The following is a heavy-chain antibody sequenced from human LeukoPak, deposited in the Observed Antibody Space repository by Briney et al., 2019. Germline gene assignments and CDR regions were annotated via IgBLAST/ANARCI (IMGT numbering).Heavy chain of an antibody. D-gene: IGHD6-13*01. CDR3: ARVRYSSSWDFDY. J-gene: IGHJ4*02. CDR1: GFTFSSYA. Sequence: GGSLRLSCAASGFTFSSYAMSWVRQAPGKGLEWVANIKQDGSEKYYVDSVKGRFTISRDNAKNSLYLQMNSLRAEDAAVYYCARVRYSSSWDFDYWGQGTLVTVSS. V-gene: IGHV3-7*03. CDR2: IKQDGSEK.